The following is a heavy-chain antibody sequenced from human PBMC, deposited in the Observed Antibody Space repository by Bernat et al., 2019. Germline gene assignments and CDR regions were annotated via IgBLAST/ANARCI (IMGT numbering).Heavy chain of an antibody. CDR1: GFTFSSYA. Sequence: EVQLLESGGGLVQPGGSLRLSCTASGFTFSSYAMSWVRQAPGKGLEWVSAISGSGGSTYYADSVKGRFTISRDNSKNTLYLQMNSLRAEDTAVYYCRSEWHMITFGGVPDYWGQGTLVTVSS. D-gene: IGHD3-16*01. J-gene: IGHJ4*02. CDR3: RSEWHMITFGGVPDY. V-gene: IGHV3-23*01. CDR2: ISGSGGST.